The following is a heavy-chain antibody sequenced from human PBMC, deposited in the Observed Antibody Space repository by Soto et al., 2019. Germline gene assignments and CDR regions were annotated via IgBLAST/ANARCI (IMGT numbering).Heavy chain of an antibody. CDR2: IYHSGST. CDR1: GGSISSGGDS. J-gene: IGHJ4*02. V-gene: IGHV4-30-2*05. D-gene: IGHD2-2*02. CDR3: ASSFTVPATIAY. Sequence: SETLSLTCAVSGGSISSGGDSWSWNRQPPGKGLEWIGYIYHSGSTYYNPSLKSRVTISVDTSASTAYMELNSLRSEDTAVYYCASSFTVPATIAYWGQGTLVTVSS.